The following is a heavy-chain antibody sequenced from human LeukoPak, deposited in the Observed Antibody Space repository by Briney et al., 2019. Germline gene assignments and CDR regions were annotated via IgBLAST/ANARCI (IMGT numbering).Heavy chain of an antibody. CDR2: ISYDMGNK. CDR3: ARHVYGPGSEDAFDI. Sequence: GGALRLSCAASGFTFSIYAMRWVREAPGKGLEWGGVISYDMGNKYYADSVKGRFTISRDNSQNTLYLQKISLRAEEKAVNCCARHVYGPGSEDAFDIWGQGTMVTVSS. V-gene: IGHV3-30*04. J-gene: IGHJ3*02. CDR1: GFTFSIYA. D-gene: IGHD3-10*01.